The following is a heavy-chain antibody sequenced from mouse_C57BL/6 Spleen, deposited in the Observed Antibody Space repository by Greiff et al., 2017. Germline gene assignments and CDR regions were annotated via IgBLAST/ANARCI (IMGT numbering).Heavy chain of an antibody. J-gene: IGHJ2*01. D-gene: IGHD1-1*01. Sequence: VQLQQSGAELVRPGASVTLSCKASGYTFTDYEMHWVKQTPVHGLEWIGAIDPETGGTAYNQKFKGKAILTADKSSSTAYMGLRSLTSEDSAVYYCARGYGRALDYWGQGTTLTVSS. CDR1: GYTFTDYE. CDR3: ARGYGRALDY. V-gene: IGHV1-15*01. CDR2: IDPETGGT.